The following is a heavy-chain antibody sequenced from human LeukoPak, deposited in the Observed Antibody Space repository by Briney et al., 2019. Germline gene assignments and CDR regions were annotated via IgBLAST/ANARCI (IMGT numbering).Heavy chain of an antibody. V-gene: IGHV3-30*03. D-gene: IGHD1-1*01. Sequence: GGSLRLSCAASGFTFSLYGIHWVRQAPGKGLEWVAVISHDGSNTYFADSVKGRFTISRDNAKTSLYLQMNSLRAEDTAVYYCASREPAGDWGQGTLVTVSS. CDR2: ISHDGSNT. J-gene: IGHJ4*02. CDR3: ASREPAGD. CDR1: GFTFSLYG.